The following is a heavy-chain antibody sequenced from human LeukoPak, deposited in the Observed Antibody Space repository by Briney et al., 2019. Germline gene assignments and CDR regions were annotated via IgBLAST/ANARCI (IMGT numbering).Heavy chain of an antibody. CDR3: AGQSGYRYGQRGY. D-gene: IGHD5-18*01. V-gene: IGHV3-48*03. J-gene: IGHJ4*02. Sequence: GGSLRLSCAASGFTFSSYEMSWVRQVPGKGLEWVSYISSSGSTIYYADSVKGRFTISRDNAKNSLCLQMNSLRVEDTAVYYCAGQSGYRYGQRGYWGQGALVTVSS. CDR1: GFTFSSYE. CDR2: ISSSGSTI.